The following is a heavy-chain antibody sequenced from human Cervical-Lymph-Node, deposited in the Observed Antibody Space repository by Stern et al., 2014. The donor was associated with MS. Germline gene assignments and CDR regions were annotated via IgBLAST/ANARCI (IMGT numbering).Heavy chain of an antibody. Sequence: EVQLVESGGGLMQPGGALSLSCAASGFTVSRSYMRWVRQAPGKGLEWVSVIYSAGTTYYADSVKGRFTISRDNSKNTLNLQMNSLRAEDTAVYYCARDPNYGSGYWGQGTLVTVSS. CDR2: IYSAGTT. D-gene: IGHD3-10*01. J-gene: IGHJ4*02. CDR1: GFTVSRSY. V-gene: IGHV3-53*01. CDR3: ARDPNYGSGY.